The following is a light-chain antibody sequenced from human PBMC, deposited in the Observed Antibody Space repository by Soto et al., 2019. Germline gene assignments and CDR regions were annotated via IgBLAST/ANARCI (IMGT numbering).Light chain of an antibody. V-gene: IGKV1-5*03. CDR2: KAS. CDR1: QSIKNW. CDR3: QQYNSYSQFT. Sequence: DIQMTQSPSTLSASVGDRVTITCRASQSIKNWLAWYQQKPGEAPKLLIYKASTLESGVPPRFSGSGSGTEFTLTISCLQPDDVATYYCQQYNSYSQFTFGPGTKVDIK. J-gene: IGKJ3*01.